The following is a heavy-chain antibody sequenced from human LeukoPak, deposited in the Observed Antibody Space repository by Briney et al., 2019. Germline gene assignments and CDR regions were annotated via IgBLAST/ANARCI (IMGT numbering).Heavy chain of an antibody. CDR2: ISYDGSNK. J-gene: IGHJ4*02. V-gene: IGHV3-30*04. Sequence: GGSLRLSCAASGFTFSSYAMHWVRQAPGKGLEWVAVISYDGSNKYYADSVKGRFTISRDNSKNTLYLQMNSLRAEDTALYYCAKEWDLLAYYWGQGTLVTVSS. CDR3: AKEWDLLAYY. CDR1: GFTFSSYA. D-gene: IGHD1-26*01.